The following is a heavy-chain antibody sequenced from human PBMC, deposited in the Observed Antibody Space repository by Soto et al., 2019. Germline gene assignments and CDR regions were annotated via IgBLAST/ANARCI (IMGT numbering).Heavy chain of an antibody. D-gene: IGHD6-19*01. CDR2: ISTSGATR. V-gene: IGHV3-48*02. CDR3: ARFFGSGFDF. Sequence: EVQLVESGGGLVQPGGSLRLSCVASGFTFSTDTMNWVRQAPGKGLEWVAHISTSGATRYYADSVKGRFTISRDNAKTSLYLQMDSLRNEDTAVYYCARFFGSGFDFWGQGTLVTVSS. J-gene: IGHJ4*02. CDR1: GFTFSTDT.